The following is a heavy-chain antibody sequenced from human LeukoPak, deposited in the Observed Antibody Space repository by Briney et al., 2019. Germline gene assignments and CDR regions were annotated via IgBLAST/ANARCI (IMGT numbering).Heavy chain of an antibody. Sequence: SETLSLTCTVSGGSISSYYWSWIRQPPGKGLEWIGYIYYSGSTNYNPSLKSRVTISVDTSKYQFSLKLSSVTAADTAVYYCARGGGSRSYFDYWGQGTLVTVSS. D-gene: IGHD2-15*01. CDR2: IYYSGST. V-gene: IGHV4-59*01. CDR3: ARGGGSRSYFDY. CDR1: GGSISSYY. J-gene: IGHJ4*02.